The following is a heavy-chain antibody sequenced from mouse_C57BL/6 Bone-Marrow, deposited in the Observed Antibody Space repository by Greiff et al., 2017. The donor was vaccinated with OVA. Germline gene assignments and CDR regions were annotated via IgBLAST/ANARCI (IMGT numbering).Heavy chain of an antibody. J-gene: IGHJ1*03. CDR3: AREDDYDWYFDV. V-gene: IGHV1-82*01. CDR1: GYAFSSSW. Sequence: LMEPGASVKISCKASGYAFSSSWMNWVKQRPGKGLEWIGRIYPGDGDTNYNGKFKGKATLTADKSSSTAYMQLSSLTSEDSAVYFCAREDDYDWYFDVWGTGTTVTVSS. D-gene: IGHD2-4*01. CDR2: IYPGDGDT.